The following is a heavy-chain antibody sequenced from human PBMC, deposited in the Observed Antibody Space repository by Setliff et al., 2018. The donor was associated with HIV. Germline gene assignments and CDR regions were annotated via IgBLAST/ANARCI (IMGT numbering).Heavy chain of an antibody. CDR3: VNPSGAMGDFDS. V-gene: IGHV4-39*01. Sequence: KPSETLSLTCTVSGGSISSTNYFWGWIRQPPGKGLEWIGTTYYHGSTYYNPSLKSRVTISIDTSKNHFSLQLTSVTAADTAVYYCVNPSGAMGDFDSWGQGTLVTVSS. CDR2: TYYHGST. D-gene: IGHD3-16*01. J-gene: IGHJ4*02. CDR1: GGSISSTNYF.